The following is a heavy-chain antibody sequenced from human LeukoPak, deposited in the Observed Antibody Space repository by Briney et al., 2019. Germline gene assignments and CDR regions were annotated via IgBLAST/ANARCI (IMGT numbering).Heavy chain of an antibody. V-gene: IGHV3-33*01. CDR3: ARKKDTFDFYDSSGLDY. Sequence: GWSLRLSCAASGFTFSTYGMHWARQAPGKGLEWVANIWYDGSTKYYADSVKGRFTISRDNSKNTLYLQMNSLRAEDTAVYYCARKKDTFDFYDSSGLDYWGQGALVTVSS. CDR1: GFTFSTYG. CDR2: IWYDGSTK. J-gene: IGHJ4*02. D-gene: IGHD3-22*01.